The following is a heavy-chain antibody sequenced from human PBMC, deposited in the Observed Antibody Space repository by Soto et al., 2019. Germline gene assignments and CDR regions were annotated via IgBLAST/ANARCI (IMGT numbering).Heavy chain of an antibody. CDR1: GYTFTSYG. V-gene: IGHV1-18*01. D-gene: IGHD3-10*01. CDR3: ARDRHYYGSGSKKDY. Sequence: QVQLVQSGAEVKKPGASVKVSCKASGYTFTSYGIIWVRQAPGQGLEWMGWISAYNGNTNYAQKLQGRVTMTTDTSTSTAYMELRSLRSDDTAVYYCARDRHYYGSGSKKDYWGQGTLVTVSS. J-gene: IGHJ4*02. CDR2: ISAYNGNT.